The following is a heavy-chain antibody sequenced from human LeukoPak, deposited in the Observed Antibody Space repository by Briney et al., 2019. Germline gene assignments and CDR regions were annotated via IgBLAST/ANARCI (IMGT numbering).Heavy chain of an antibody. V-gene: IGHV3-33*01. D-gene: IGHD4-17*01. CDR1: GFTFSSYG. Sequence: GRSLRLSCAASGFTFSSYGMHWVRQAPGKGLEWVAVIWYDGSNKYYADSVKGRFTISRDNSKNTLYLQMNSLRVEDTAVYYCARGTWGDYGDYFDYWGQGTLVTVSS. CDR3: ARGTWGDYGDYFDY. CDR2: IWYDGSNK. J-gene: IGHJ4*02.